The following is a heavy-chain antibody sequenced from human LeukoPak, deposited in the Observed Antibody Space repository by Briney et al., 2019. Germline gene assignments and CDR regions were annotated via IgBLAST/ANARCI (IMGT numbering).Heavy chain of an antibody. Sequence: SETLSLTCTVSGGSISYSSYYWGWIRQPPGKGLEWIGSIHYSGSTYYNPSLKSRVTISVDTSKNQFSLKLSSVTAADTAVYYCARLRGYYGSGRWFDPWGQGTLVTVSS. CDR1: GGSISYSSYY. J-gene: IGHJ5*02. V-gene: IGHV4-39*07. D-gene: IGHD3-10*01. CDR3: ARLRGYYGSGRWFDP. CDR2: IHYSGST.